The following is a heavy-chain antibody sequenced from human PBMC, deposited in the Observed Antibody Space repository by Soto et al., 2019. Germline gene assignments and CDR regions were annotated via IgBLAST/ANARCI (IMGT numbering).Heavy chain of an antibody. CDR3: AGSRYCSSTTCYFFDY. V-gene: IGHV4-30-2*01. CDR1: GASISSDGYS. D-gene: IGHD2-2*01. J-gene: IGHJ4*02. CDR2: FYHDGTT. Sequence: SETLSLTCTVSGASISSDGYSWSWIRQPPGKGLEWIGYFYHDGTTYYNPSLRSRVTISVDRSKNQFSLRLISVTAADTAVYYCAGSRYCSSTTCYFFDYWGQGALVTVSS.